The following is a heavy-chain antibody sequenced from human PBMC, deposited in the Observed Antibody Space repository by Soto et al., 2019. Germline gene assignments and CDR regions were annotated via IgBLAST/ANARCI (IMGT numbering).Heavy chain of an antibody. V-gene: IGHV3-74*01. J-gene: IGHJ4*02. CDR1: GFTFSSNW. CDR3: ARGSSSWYVSFDY. CDR2: INSDGSIT. D-gene: IGHD6-13*01. Sequence: PGGSLRLSCAASGFTFSSNWVHWGRQAPGKGLVWVSRINSDGSITSYADSVKGQFTISRDNAKNTLYLQMNSLRADDTAVYYCARGSSSWYVSFDYWGQGILVTVYS.